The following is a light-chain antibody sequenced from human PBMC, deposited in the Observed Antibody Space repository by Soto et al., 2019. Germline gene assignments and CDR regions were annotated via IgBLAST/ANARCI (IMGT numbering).Light chain of an antibody. Sequence: DIQLTQSPSFLSASVGDRVNITCRASQGIRNSLAWFQQKSGQAPNLLMYSASVLQSGVPSRFSGSGSVTEFTLTISSLQPEDFATYYCQQLTTFPLTFGGGTKVEVK. CDR3: QQLTTFPLT. V-gene: IGKV1-9*01. CDR1: QGIRNS. J-gene: IGKJ4*01. CDR2: SAS.